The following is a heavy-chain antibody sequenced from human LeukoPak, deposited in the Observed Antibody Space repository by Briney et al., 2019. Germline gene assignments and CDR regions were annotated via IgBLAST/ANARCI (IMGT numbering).Heavy chain of an antibody. CDR2: ISGSGGST. CDR3: AKALRNSGGSPYYYYYGMGMDV. V-gene: IGHV3-23*01. D-gene: IGHD3-10*01. Sequence: PGGSLRLSCAASGFTFSSYSMNWVRQAPGKGLEWVSAISGSGGSTYYADSVKGRFTISRDNSKNTLYLQMNSLRAEDTAVYYCAKALRNSGGSPYYYYYGMGMDVWGQGTTVTVSS. CDR1: GFTFSSYS. J-gene: IGHJ6*02.